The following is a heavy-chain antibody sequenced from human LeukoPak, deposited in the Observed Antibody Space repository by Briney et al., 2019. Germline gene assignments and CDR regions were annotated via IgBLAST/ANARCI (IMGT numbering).Heavy chain of an antibody. Sequence: GSAKVSCKASGYTFTSYDINWVRQATGQGLEWMGWMNPNSGNTGYAQKFQGRVTMTRNTSISTAYMELSSLRSEDTAVYYCARGGLNSGSSTEFQHWGQGTLVTVSS. J-gene: IGHJ1*01. D-gene: IGHD1-26*01. CDR2: MNPNSGNT. V-gene: IGHV1-8*01. CDR3: ARGGLNSGSSTEFQH. CDR1: GYTFTSYD.